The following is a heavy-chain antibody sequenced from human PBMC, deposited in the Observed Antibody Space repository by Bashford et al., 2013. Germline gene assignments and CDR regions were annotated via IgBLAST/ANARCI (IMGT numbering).Heavy chain of an antibody. J-gene: IGHJ6*02. Sequence: GESLKISCKGSGYSFTSYWIGWVRQMPGKGLEWMGIIYPGDSDTRYSPSFQGQVTISADKSISTAYLQWSSLKASDTAMYYCARQPYGDYGYYYYGMDVWGQGTTVTVSS. CDR2: IYPGDSDT. CDR1: GYSFTSYW. V-gene: IGHV5-51*01. CDR3: ARQPYGDYGYYYYGMDV. D-gene: IGHD4-17*01.